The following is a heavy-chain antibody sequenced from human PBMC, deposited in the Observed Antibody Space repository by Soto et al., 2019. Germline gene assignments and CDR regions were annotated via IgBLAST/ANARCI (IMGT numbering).Heavy chain of an antibody. CDR3: ARGWYYGSGSYYNPYYYYYGMDV. CDR1: GGSFSGYY. CDR2: INHSGST. D-gene: IGHD3-10*01. J-gene: IGHJ6*02. Sequence: SETLSLTCAVYGGSFSGYYWSWTRQPPGKGLEWIGEINHSGSTNYNPSLKSRVTISVDTSKNQFSLKLSSVTAADTAVYYCARGWYYGSGSYYNPYYYYYGMDVWGQGTTVTVSS. V-gene: IGHV4-34*01.